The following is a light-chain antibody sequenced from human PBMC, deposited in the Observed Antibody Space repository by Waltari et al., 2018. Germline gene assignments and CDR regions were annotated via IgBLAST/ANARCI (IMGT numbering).Light chain of an antibody. CDR3: LRLNNFPLS. V-gene: IGKV1-9*01. Sequence: DIQLTQSPSFLSASVRDRVTITCRASQGISTHLAWYQQKPGKGPKLLIYAASTLQSDIPSRFSGSGSGTEFTLTISSLQSEDFATYYCLRLNNFPLSFGGGTKVELK. J-gene: IGKJ4*01. CDR1: QGISTH. CDR2: AAS.